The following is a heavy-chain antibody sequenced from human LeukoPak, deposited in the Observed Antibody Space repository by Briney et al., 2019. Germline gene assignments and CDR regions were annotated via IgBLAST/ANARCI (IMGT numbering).Heavy chain of an antibody. CDR3: ARAEYDFWSGYYTGIGSY. D-gene: IGHD3-3*01. CDR1: GFTFSSCA. CDR2: ISYDGSNK. J-gene: IGHJ4*02. Sequence: GRSLRLSCAASGFTFSSCAMHWVRQAPGKGLEWVAVISYDGSNKYYADSVKGRFTISRDNSKNTLYLQMNSLRAEDTAVYYCARAEYDFWSGYYTGIGSYWGQGTLVTVSS. V-gene: IGHV3-30-3*01.